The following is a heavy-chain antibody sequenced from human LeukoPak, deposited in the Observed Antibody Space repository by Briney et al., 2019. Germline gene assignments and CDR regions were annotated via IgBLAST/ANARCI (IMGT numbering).Heavy chain of an antibody. CDR3: ARGRTMIVGTPDY. CDR2: ISSSGSTI. V-gene: IGHV3-48*04. Sequence: PGGSLRLSCAASGFTFSSYSMNWVRQAPGKGLEWVSYISSSGSTIYYADSVKGRFTISRDNAKNSLYLQMNSLRAEDTAVYYCARGRTMIVGTPDYWGQGTLVTVSS. J-gene: IGHJ4*02. D-gene: IGHD3-22*01. CDR1: GFTFSSYS.